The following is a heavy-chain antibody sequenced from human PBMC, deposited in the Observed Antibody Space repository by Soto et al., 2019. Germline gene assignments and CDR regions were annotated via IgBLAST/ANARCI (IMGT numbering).Heavy chain of an antibody. V-gene: IGHV3-33*05. J-gene: IGHJ4*02. CDR2: MSYDGNNK. D-gene: IGHD3-10*01. CDR1: GFTFSSYG. CDR3: ARSYGSGSQHRYYFDY. Sequence: PGGSLRLSCAASGFTFSSYGMNWVRQAPGKGLEWVAVMSYDGNNKNYADSVKGRFTIFRDNSKNTLYLQMNSLRAEDTAVYFCARSYGSGSQHRYYFDYWGQGTLVTVSS.